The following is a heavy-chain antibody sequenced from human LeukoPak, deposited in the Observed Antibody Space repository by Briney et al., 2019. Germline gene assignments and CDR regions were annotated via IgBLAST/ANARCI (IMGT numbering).Heavy chain of an antibody. CDR2: IYYSGST. Sequence: SETLSLTCTVSGGSISSSSYYWGWIRQPPGKGLEWIGSIYYSGSTYYNPSLKSRVTISGDTSKNQFSLKLNSVTAADTAVYYCARAIYDSSGFYQDYAFDIWGQGTMVTVSS. CDR1: GGSISSSSYY. CDR3: ARAIYDSSGFYQDYAFDI. J-gene: IGHJ3*02. V-gene: IGHV4-39*01. D-gene: IGHD3-22*01.